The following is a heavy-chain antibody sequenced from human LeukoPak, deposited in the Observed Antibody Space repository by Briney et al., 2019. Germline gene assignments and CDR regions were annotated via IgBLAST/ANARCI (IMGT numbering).Heavy chain of an antibody. D-gene: IGHD2-15*01. CDR2: ISPDGGTT. V-gene: IGHV3-64*02. J-gene: IGHJ4*02. CDR3: ARVLPGGSCYDY. CDR1: EFTFSSYA. Sequence: GGSLRLSCAASEFTFSSYALNWVRQAPGKGLEYVSAISPDGGTTYYADSVKGRFTISRDNSKNTLYLRMGSLRAEDMAVYYCARVLPGGSCYDYWGQGTLVTVSS.